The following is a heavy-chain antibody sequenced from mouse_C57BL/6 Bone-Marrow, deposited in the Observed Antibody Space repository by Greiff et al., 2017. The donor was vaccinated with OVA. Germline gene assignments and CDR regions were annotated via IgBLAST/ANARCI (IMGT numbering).Heavy chain of an antibody. CDR1: GYTFTSYW. V-gene: IGHV1-5*01. D-gene: IGHD2-12*01. J-gene: IGHJ4*01. CDR3: TRKGGPYDNYAMDY. Sequence: EVQLQQSGTVLARPGASVKMSCKTSGYTFTSYWLHWVKQRPGQGLEWIGAIYPGNSDTSYNQKFKGKAKLTAVTSASTAYMELSSLTNEDSAVYYCTRKGGPYDNYAMDYWGQGTSVTVSS. CDR2: IYPGNSDT.